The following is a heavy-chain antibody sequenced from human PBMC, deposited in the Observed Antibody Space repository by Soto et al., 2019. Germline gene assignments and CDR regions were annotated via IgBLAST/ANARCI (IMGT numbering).Heavy chain of an antibody. CDR1: GYTLTELS. D-gene: IGHD1-26*01. Sequence: GASVKVSCKVSGYTLTELSMHWVRQAPGKGLEWMGGFDPEDGETIYAQKFQGRVTMTEDTSTDTAYMELSSLRSEDTAVYYCATVGAERSGSPGYYYGMDVWGQGTTVTVSS. V-gene: IGHV1-24*01. CDR2: FDPEDGET. CDR3: ATVGAERSGSPGYYYGMDV. J-gene: IGHJ6*02.